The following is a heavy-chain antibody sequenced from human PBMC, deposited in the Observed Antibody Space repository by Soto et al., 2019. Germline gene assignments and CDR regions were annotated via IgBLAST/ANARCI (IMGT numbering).Heavy chain of an antibody. Sequence: GASVKVSCKASGYTFTSYDINWVRQATGQGLEWMGWMNPNSGNTGYAQKYQSRVTMTRNTSISTANIELSSLKNEDTAVYYCASLSSSANYWGQGTLVTVSS. CDR3: ASLSSSANY. V-gene: IGHV1-8*01. CDR1: GYTFTSYD. D-gene: IGHD6-13*01. CDR2: MNPNSGNT. J-gene: IGHJ4*02.